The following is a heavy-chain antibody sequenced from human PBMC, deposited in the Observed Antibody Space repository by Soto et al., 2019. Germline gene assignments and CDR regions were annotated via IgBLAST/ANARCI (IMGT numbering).Heavy chain of an antibody. CDR1: GFTFGDYA. CDR2: IRSKAYGGTT. D-gene: IGHD3-22*01. V-gene: IGHV3-49*03. CDR3: TRDVDNIPMIVVVITTPSFDL. J-gene: IGHJ3*01. Sequence: GGSLRLSCTASGFTFGDYAMSWFRQAPGKGLEWVGFIRSKAYGGTTEYAASVKGRFTISRDDSKSIAYLQMNSLKTEDAAVYYCTRDVDNIPMIVVVITTPSFDLWGQGTMATVSS.